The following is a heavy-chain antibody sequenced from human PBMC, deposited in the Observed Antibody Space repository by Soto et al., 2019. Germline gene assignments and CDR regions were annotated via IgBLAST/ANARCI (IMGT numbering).Heavy chain of an antibody. J-gene: IGHJ3*02. CDR3: ARDTETLGPRANDALDI. CDR2: INAGSGNT. V-gene: IGHV1-3*01. Sequence: QAQLVQSGAEMKKPGASVKVSCKATGYTFSAYTMNWVRQAPGKSLEWMGWINAGSGNTKYSQNFQGIVSITRDTSASTVYMELTGLTSEDTAVYYCARDTETLGPRANDALDIWGQGTMVTVSS. CDR1: GYTFSAYT. D-gene: IGHD3-3*02.